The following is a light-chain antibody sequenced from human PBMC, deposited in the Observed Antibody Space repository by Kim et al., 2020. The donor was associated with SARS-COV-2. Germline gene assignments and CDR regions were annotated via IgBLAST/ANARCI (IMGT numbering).Light chain of an antibody. V-gene: IGLV4-69*01. CDR3: QTWGTGIRLV. J-gene: IGLJ2*01. CDR2: LNSDGSH. Sequence: QLVLTQSPSASASLGASVKLTCTLSSGQSSYAIAWHQQQPEKGPRYLMKLNSDGSHSKGDGIPDRFSGSSSGAERYLTITSLQSEDEADYYCQTWGTGIRLVFGGGTQLTVL. CDR1: SGQSSYA.